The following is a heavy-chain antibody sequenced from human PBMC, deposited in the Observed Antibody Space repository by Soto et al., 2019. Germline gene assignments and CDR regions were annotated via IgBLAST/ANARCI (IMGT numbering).Heavy chain of an antibody. V-gene: IGHV3-23*01. D-gene: IGHD2-21*02. CDR1: GFTFSSYA. J-gene: IGHJ6*02. CDR3: ARGYCGGDCPYYYYGMDV. Sequence: PGGSLRLSCAASGFTFSSYAMSWVRQAPGKGLEWVSAISGSGGSTYSADSVKGRFTISRDNSKNTLHLQMNSLRAEDTAVYYCARGYCGGDCPYYYYGMDVWGQGTTVTVSS. CDR2: ISGSGGST.